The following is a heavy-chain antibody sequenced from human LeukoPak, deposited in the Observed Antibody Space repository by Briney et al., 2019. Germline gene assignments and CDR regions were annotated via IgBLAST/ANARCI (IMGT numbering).Heavy chain of an antibody. CDR3: ARAMYGGSYYDGFDP. CDR1: GGSLSSYY. V-gene: IGHV4-59*01. Sequence: SETLSLTCTVFGGSLSSYYWVWVRQPPGKGLEWIGLIYSSGSIKYNPSLKSRLTISLDTSKNQISLKLTSVTAADTAVYYCARAMYGGSYYDGFDPWGRGTLVTVSS. D-gene: IGHD1-26*01. J-gene: IGHJ5*02. CDR2: IYSSGSI.